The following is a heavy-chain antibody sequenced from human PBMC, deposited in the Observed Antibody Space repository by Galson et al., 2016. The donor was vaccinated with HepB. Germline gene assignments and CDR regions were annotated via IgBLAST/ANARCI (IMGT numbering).Heavy chain of an antibody. CDR2: ISWNGRTL. CDR3: AKDKTSGYSSGWYYFDY. CDR1: GFSLAEYA. J-gene: IGHJ4*02. Sequence: SLILSCAASGFSLAEYAIHWVRQAPGKGLEWVSGISWNGRTLGYADSVKGRFTISKDYAKNSLYLQMNSLRPEDTALYYCAKDKTSGYSSGWYYFDYWGQGTLVTVSS. V-gene: IGHV3-9*01. D-gene: IGHD6-19*01.